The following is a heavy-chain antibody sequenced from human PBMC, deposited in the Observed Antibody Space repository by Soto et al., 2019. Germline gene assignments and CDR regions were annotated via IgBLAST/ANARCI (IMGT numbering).Heavy chain of an antibody. CDR3: ASRRDPTRLSSYYYYGMDV. J-gene: IGHJ6*02. V-gene: IGHV5-10-1*01. CDR1: GYSFTSYW. Sequence: GESLKISCKGSGYSFTSYWINWVRQMPGKXLEWMGRIDPSDSYTNYSPSFQGHVTISADKSISTAYLQWSSLKASDTAMYYCASRRDPTRLSSYYYYGMDVWGQGTTVTVSS. CDR2: IDPSDSYT.